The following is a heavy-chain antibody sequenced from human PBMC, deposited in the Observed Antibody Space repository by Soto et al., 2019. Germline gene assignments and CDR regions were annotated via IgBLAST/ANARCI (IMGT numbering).Heavy chain of an antibody. Sequence: SETLSLTCAVSGGSISSGSDYWSWIRQHPGKGLEWIGYMHYSGITYYNPSLKSRVTISVDTSKNQFSLKLSSVTAADTAVYYAARYYYDSSGYSRWFDPWGQGTLVTVSS. CDR1: GGSISSGSDY. D-gene: IGHD3-22*01. J-gene: IGHJ5*02. CDR3: ARYYYDSSGYSRWFDP. CDR2: MHYSGIT. V-gene: IGHV4-31*11.